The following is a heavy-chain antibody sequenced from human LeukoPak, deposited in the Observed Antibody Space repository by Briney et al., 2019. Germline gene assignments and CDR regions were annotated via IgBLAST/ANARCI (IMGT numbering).Heavy chain of an antibody. V-gene: IGHV1-69*13. D-gene: IGHD2-21*02. J-gene: IGHJ6*02. CDR1: GGTFSSYA. Sequence: SVKVSCKASGGTFSSYAISWVRQAPGQGLEWMGGIIPIFGTANYAQKFQGRVTITADESTSTAYMELSSLRSEDTAVYYCARGIEHIVVVTAIPAPYYYYGMDVWGQGTTVTVTS. CDR3: ARGIEHIVVVTAIPAPYYYYGMDV. CDR2: IIPIFGTA.